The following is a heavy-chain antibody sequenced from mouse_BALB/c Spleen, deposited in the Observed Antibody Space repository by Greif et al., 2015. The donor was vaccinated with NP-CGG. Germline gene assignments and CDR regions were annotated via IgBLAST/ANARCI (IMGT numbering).Heavy chain of an antibody. CDR3: ARNGGFAY. CDR1: GFNIKDTY. V-gene: IGHV14-3*02. CDR2: IDPANGNT. D-gene: IGHD1-2*01. J-gene: IGHJ3*01. Sequence: VQLKESGAELVKPGASVKLSCTAPGFNIKDTYMHWVKQRPEQGLEWIGRIDPANGNTKYDPKFQGKATITADTSSNTAYLQLSSLTSEDTAVYYCARNGGFAYWGQGTLVTVSA.